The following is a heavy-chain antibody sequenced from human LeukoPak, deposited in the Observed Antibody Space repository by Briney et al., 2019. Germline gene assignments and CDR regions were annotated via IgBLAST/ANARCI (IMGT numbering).Heavy chain of an antibody. CDR1: GGSISSSSYY. CDR3: ARHGAGVHGPVDY. J-gene: IGHJ4*02. D-gene: IGHD6-19*01. Sequence: SETLSLTCTVSGGSISSSSYYWGWIRQPPGKGLEWIGSIYKSESTYYNPSLKSRVTIFVDTSKNQFYLNLNSVTAADTAVYYCARHGAGVHGPVDYWGQGALVTVSS. V-gene: IGHV4-39*01. CDR2: IYKSEST.